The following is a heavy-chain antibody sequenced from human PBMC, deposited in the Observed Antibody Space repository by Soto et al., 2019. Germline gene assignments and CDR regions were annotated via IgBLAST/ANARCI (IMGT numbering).Heavy chain of an antibody. V-gene: IGHV1-18*04. D-gene: IGHD3-10*01. J-gene: IGHJ6*02. Sequence: QVQLVQSGAEVKKPGASVKVSCKASGYTFTSYGVSWVRQAPGQGLEWMGWISGYNGNTNYAQKLQGRVTMTTDTSTGTAYMELRCLRSDDTAVYYCARAGKYYYGSGSPYYYGMDVWGQGITVTVSS. CDR3: ARAGKYYYGSGSPYYYGMDV. CDR2: ISGYNGNT. CDR1: GYTFTSYG.